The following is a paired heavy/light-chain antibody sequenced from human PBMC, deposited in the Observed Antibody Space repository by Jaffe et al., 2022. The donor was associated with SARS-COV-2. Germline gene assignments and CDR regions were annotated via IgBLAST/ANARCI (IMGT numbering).Heavy chain of an antibody. CDR2: ISGSGGST. D-gene: IGHD1-26*01. V-gene: IGHV3-23*01. CDR1: GFTFSSYA. J-gene: IGHJ6*02. Sequence: EVQLLESGGGLVQPGGSLRLSCAASGFTFSSYAMSWVRQAPGKGLEWVSAISGSGGSTYYADSVKGRFTISRDNSKNTLYLQMNSLRAEDTAVYYCAKDVRMEQWPLVGATGGYYYYGMDVWGQGTTVTVSS. CDR3: AKDVRMEQWPLVGATGGYYYYGMDV.
Light chain of an antibody. J-gene: IGKJ2*01. Sequence: DIVMTQTPLSSPVTLGQPASISCRSSQSLVHSDGNTYLSWLQQRPGQPPRLLIYKISNRFSGVPDRFSGSGAGTDFTLKISRVEAEDVGVYYCMQATQFPRTFGQGTKLEIK. V-gene: IGKV2-24*01. CDR2: KIS. CDR1: QSLVHSDGNTY. CDR3: MQATQFPRT.